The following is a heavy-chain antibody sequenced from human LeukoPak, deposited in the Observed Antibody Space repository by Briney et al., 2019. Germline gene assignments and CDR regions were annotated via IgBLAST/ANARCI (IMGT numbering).Heavy chain of an antibody. V-gene: IGHV1-69*04. CDR3: ARGVGDGLAAAGNCFDY. CDR2: IIPILGIA. CDR1: GGTFISYA. Sequence: GSSVTVSCKASGGTFISYAISWVRQAPGQGLEWMGRIIPILGIANYAQKFQGRVTITADKSTSTAYMELSSLRSEDTAVYYCARGVGDGLAAAGNCFDYWGQGTLVTVSS. D-gene: IGHD6-13*01. J-gene: IGHJ4*02.